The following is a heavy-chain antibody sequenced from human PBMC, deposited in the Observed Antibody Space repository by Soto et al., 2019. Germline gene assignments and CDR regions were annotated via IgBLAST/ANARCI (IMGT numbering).Heavy chain of an antibody. CDR1: GFTFSSYA. V-gene: IGHV3-23*01. D-gene: IGHD2-2*02. CDR2: VSGTGGSA. J-gene: IGHJ6*02. Sequence: GGSLRLSCSASGFTFSSYAMTWVRQAPGKGLEWVSGVSGTGGSAYYADSVKGRFTISRDKSTNTLYLQMNSMRAEDTAVYYCAREYTAWPLAYGLDVWGQGTTVTVSS. CDR3: AREYTAWPLAYGLDV.